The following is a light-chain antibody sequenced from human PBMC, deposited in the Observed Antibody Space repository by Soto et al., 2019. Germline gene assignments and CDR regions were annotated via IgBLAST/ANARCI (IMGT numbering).Light chain of an antibody. Sequence: DIVMTQSPDSLAVSLGERATINCKSSQSVIHTSNNKSYLAWYLQKAGQPPELLLYWASARDSGVPDRFSGGGSGKDSTLTISTLQVKDGAFYNCQQYYGPPRTFGKGTKGEI. CDR2: WAS. V-gene: IGKV4-1*01. CDR3: QQYYGPPRT. CDR1: QSVIHTSNNKSY. J-gene: IGKJ2*01.